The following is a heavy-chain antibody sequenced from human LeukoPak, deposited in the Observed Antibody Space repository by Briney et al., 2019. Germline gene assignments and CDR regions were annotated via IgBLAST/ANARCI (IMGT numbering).Heavy chain of an antibody. Sequence: GGSLRLSCAASGFTFSSYWMHWVRQAPGKGLVWVSRINSDGSSTIYADSVKGRFTISRDNAKNTLYLQMNSLRAEDTAVYYCARGVGYCSSTSCYWWFDPWGQGTLVTVSS. CDR2: INSDGSST. D-gene: IGHD2-2*01. J-gene: IGHJ5*02. CDR1: GFTFSSYW. V-gene: IGHV3-74*01. CDR3: ARGVGYCSSTSCYWWFDP.